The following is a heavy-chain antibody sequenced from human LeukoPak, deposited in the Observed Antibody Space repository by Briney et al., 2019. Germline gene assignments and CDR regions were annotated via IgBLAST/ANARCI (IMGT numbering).Heavy chain of an antibody. Sequence: GGSLRLSCAASGFIFSHYSMNWVRQAPGKGLEWVSSISSSGRYIYYADSLKGRFTISRDNAKNSLYLQMNSLRVEDTAVYYCAREVYGDYDLDYWGQGSLVTVSS. CDR2: ISSSGRYI. CDR3: AREVYGDYDLDY. CDR1: GFIFSHYS. V-gene: IGHV3-21*01. D-gene: IGHD4-17*01. J-gene: IGHJ4*02.